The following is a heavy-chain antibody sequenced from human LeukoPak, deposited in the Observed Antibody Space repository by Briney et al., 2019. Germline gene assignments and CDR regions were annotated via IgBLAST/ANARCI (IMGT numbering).Heavy chain of an antibody. CDR1: GYTFTGYY. V-gene: IGHV1-2*02. D-gene: IGHD2-2*02. J-gene: IGHJ6*02. CDR2: INPNSGGT. CDR3: ARDQRYCSSTSRFTSGMDV. Sequence: ASVKVSCKASGYTFTGYYMHWVRQAPGQGLEWMGWINPNSGGTNYAQKFQGRVTMTRDTSISTAYMELSRLRSDDTAVYYCARDQRYCSSTSRFTSGMDVWGQGTTVTVSS.